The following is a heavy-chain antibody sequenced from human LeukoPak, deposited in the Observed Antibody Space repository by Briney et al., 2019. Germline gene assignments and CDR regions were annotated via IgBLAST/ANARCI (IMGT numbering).Heavy chain of an antibody. CDR2: IYSGGST. D-gene: IGHD2-2*01. V-gene: IGHV3-53*05. J-gene: IGHJ5*02. CDR3: ARDHYRYCSSTSCFNWFDP. CDR1: GFTVSSNY. Sequence: GGSLRLSCAASGFTVSSNYMSWVRQAPGKGLEWVSVIYSGGSTYYADSVKGRFTISRDNSKNTLYLQMNSLRSDDTAVYYCARDHYRYCSSTSCFNWFDPWGQGTLVAVSS.